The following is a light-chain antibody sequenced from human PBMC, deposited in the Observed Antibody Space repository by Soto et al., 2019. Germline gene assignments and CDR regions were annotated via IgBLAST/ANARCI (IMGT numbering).Light chain of an antibody. J-gene: IGLJ1*01. CDR3: CSLTTSHTYV. V-gene: IGLV2-14*03. Sequence: QSDLTQPASVSGSPGQSITISCTGTRDDIGDYNYVSWYQQYPGKAPKLMIYHVTYRPSGVSNRYSGSKSGNSASLTISGLQADDEADYYCCSLTTSHTYVFGSGTKVTVL. CDR1: RDDIGDYNY. CDR2: HVT.